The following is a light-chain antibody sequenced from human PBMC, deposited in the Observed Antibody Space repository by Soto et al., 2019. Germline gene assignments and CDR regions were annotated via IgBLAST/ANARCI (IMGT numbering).Light chain of an antibody. CDR3: LQYNDYPYT. CDR2: AAS. V-gene: IGKV1D-16*01. CDR1: EDISTW. J-gene: IGKJ5*01. Sequence: DIQMTQSPSSVSASVGDRVTITCRSSEDISTWLAWYQQKPGKAPKLLIYAASSLQSGVPSRFSGSGSGTEFTLAISSLQPDDFATYYCLQYNDYPYTFGQGTRLEIK.